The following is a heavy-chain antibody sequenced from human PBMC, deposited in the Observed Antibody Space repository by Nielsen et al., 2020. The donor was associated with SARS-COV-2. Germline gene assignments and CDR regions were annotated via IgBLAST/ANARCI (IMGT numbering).Heavy chain of an antibody. CDR1: GGSITSHCW. J-gene: IGHJ5*01. CDR2: VFHGGST. D-gene: IGHD2-15*01. V-gene: IGHV4-4*02. Sequence: SETLSLTCTVSGGSITSHCWWSCVRQPPGKELQWIGHVFHGGSTTYSPSLMGRVTMSTDKSNNQFSLKLTSVTAADTAFYYCARLSGYCDTSDCFAVDSWSRGILVTVPS. CDR3: ARLSGYCDTSDCFAVDS.